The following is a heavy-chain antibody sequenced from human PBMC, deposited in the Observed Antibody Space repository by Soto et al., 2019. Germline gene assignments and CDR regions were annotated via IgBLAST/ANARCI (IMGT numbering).Heavy chain of an antibody. CDR1: GGTFSSYA. CDR3: ARPSSYDFWSGCGMDV. Sequence: SVKVSCKASGGTFSSYAISWVRQAPGQGLEWMGGIIPIFGTANYAQKFQGRVTITADESTSTAYMELSSLRSEDTAVYYCARPSSYDFWSGCGMDVWGQGTTVTVSS. D-gene: IGHD3-3*01. V-gene: IGHV1-69*13. CDR2: IIPIFGTA. J-gene: IGHJ6*02.